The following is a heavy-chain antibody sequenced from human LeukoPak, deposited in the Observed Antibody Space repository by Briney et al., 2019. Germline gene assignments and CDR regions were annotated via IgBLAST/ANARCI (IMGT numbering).Heavy chain of an antibody. CDR2: IYHSGST. CDR1: GGSINNYY. CDR3: ARTRSGYLADY. D-gene: IGHD1-26*01. Sequence: SETLFLTCTVSGGSINNYYWSWIRQPPGEGLEWIGYIYHSGSTNYNPSLKSRVTISVDMSKNQVSLKLTSVTAADTAVYYCARTRSGYLADYWGQGTLVTVSS. V-gene: IGHV4-59*01. J-gene: IGHJ4*02.